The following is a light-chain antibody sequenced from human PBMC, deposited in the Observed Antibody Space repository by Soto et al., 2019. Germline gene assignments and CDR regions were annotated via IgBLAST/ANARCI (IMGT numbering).Light chain of an antibody. J-gene: IGKJ3*01. CDR3: QESYSTPFN. CDR1: RTIGTY. Sequence: DIQMTQFPSSLSASVGDRVTITCRASRTIGTYLNWYQQQPGKAPRPLIYGASTLQSGVPSRFSGSGSGTDFTLTINNLQPEDCATYYCQESYSTPFNFGPGTKLGIK. CDR2: GAS. V-gene: IGKV1-39*01.